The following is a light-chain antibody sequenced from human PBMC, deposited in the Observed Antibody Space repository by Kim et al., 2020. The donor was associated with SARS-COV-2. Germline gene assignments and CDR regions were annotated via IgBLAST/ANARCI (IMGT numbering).Light chain of an antibody. CDR1: RSNIGSNT. J-gene: IGLJ3*02. Sequence: GPRVTISCSGSRSNIGSNTVNWYQQLPGTAPKLLIYSNNPRPSGVPDRFSGSKSGTSASLAISGLQSEDEADYYCAAWDDSLNGWVFGGGTKLTVL. CDR3: AAWDDSLNGWV. V-gene: IGLV1-44*01. CDR2: SNN.